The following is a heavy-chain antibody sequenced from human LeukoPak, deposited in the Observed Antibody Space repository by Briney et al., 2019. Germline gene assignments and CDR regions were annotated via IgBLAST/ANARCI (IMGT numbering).Heavy chain of an antibody. CDR2: IYYSGST. CDR1: GGSISSYY. V-gene: IGHV4-59*01. CDR3: ARDGGATIDY. Sequence: SETLSLTCTVSGGSISSYYWSWIRQPPGKGLEWIGYIYYSGSTNYNPSLKSRVTISVDTSKNQFSLKLSSVTAADTAVYYCARDGGATIDYWGQGTLATVSS. J-gene: IGHJ4*02. D-gene: IGHD1-26*01.